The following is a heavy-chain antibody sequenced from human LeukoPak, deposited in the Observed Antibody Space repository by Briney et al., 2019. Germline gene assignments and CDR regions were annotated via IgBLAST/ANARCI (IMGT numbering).Heavy chain of an antibody. CDR2: IYYSGST. CDR1: GGSISSHY. CDR3: AREGRDIVVVPAASYNWFDP. V-gene: IGHV4-59*11. D-gene: IGHD2-2*01. Sequence: PSETLSLTCTVSGGSISSHYWSWIRQPPGKGLEWIGYIYYSGSTNYNPSLKSRVTISVDTSKNQFSLKLSSVTAADTAVYYCAREGRDIVVVPAASYNWFDPWGQGTLVTVSS. J-gene: IGHJ5*02.